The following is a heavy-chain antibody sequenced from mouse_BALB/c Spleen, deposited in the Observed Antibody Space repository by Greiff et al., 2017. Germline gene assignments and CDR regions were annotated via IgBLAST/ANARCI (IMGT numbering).Heavy chain of an antibody. CDR3: ARRRTTATSNYWYFDV. CDR2: ISCYNGAT. Sequence: LVKTGASVKISCKASGYSFTGYYMHWVKQSHGKSLEWIGYISCYNGATSYNQKFKGKATFTVDTSSSTAYMQFNSLTSEDSAVYYCARRRTTATSNYWYFDVWGAGTTVTVSS. CDR1: GYSFTGYY. V-gene: IGHV1S34*01. D-gene: IGHD1-2*01. J-gene: IGHJ1*01.